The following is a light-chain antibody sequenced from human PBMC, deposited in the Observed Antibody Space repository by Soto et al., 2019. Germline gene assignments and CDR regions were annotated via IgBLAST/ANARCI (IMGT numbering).Light chain of an antibody. Sequence: ENVLTQSPGTLSLSPGERATLSCRASQSVSSNYVAWYQQKPGQAPRLLVYGASSRATGIPDRFSGSGSGTDFTLIISRLEPEDFAVYYCQQYGSSRWTFGQGTKVEIK. CDR2: GAS. J-gene: IGKJ1*01. CDR3: QQYGSSRWT. CDR1: QSVSSNY. V-gene: IGKV3-20*01.